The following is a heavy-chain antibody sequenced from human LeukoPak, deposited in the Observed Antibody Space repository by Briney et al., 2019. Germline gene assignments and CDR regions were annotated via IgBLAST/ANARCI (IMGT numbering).Heavy chain of an antibody. Sequence: GRSLRLSCAASGFTFDDYAMHWVRQAPGKGLEWVSGISWNSGSIGYADSVKGRFTISRDNAKNSLYLQMNSLRAEDTALYYCAKAIGSSSHYFDYWGQGTLVTVSS. CDR1: GFTFDDYA. V-gene: IGHV3-9*01. CDR2: ISWNSGSI. J-gene: IGHJ4*02. D-gene: IGHD6-6*01. CDR3: AKAIGSSSHYFDY.